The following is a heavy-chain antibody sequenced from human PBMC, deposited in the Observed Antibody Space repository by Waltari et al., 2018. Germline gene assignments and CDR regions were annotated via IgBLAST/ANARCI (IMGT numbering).Heavy chain of an antibody. Sequence: QVQLVQSGAEVKKPGASVKVSCKVSGYTLTELSMHWVRQAPGKGLEWMGGIGPEEGETIYEQKFQGRVTMTEDTSTDTAYMELSSLRSEDTAVYYCATGGMATIRNWFDPWGQGTLVTVSS. V-gene: IGHV1-24*01. CDR2: IGPEEGET. CDR3: ATGGMATIRNWFDP. D-gene: IGHD5-12*01. J-gene: IGHJ5*02. CDR1: GYTLTELS.